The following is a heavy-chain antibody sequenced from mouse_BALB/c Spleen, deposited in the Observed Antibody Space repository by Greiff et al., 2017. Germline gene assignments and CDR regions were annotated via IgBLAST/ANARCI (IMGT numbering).Heavy chain of an antibody. J-gene: IGHJ2*01. Sequence: EVQVVESGGGLVKPGGSLKLSCAASGFTFSSYAMSWVRQTPEKRLEWVASISSGGSTYYPDSVKGRFTISRDNARNILYLQMSSLRSEDTAMYYCARGGYGNYGDYWGQGTTLTVSS. CDR2: ISSGGST. V-gene: IGHV5-6-5*01. CDR3: ARGGYGNYGDY. CDR1: GFTFSSYA. D-gene: IGHD2-1*01.